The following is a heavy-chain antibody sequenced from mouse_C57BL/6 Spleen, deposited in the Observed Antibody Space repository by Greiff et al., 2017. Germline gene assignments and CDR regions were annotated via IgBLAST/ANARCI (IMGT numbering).Heavy chain of an antibody. D-gene: IGHD2-3*01. Sequence: EVQVVESEGGLVQPGSSMKLSCTASGFTFSDYYMAWVRQVPEKGLEWVANINYDGSSTYYLDSLKSRFIISRDNAKNSLYLQMSSLKSEDTATYYCARADGYPSDFDVWGTGTTVTVSS. CDR3: ARADGYPSDFDV. J-gene: IGHJ1*03. CDR2: INYDGSST. CDR1: GFTFSDYY. V-gene: IGHV5-16*01.